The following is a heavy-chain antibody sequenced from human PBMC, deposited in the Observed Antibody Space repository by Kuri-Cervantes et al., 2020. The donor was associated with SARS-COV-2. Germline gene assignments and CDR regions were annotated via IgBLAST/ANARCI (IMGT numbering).Heavy chain of an antibody. D-gene: IGHD1-26*01. CDR2: ISFDGSGQ. CDR1: GFSCENFG. CDR3: ASDQGPGLLTVQGAVFEH. Sequence: GGSLRLSCAASGFSCENFGMHWVRQAPGKGLEWLTVISFDGSGQYYGDSAKGRFIISRDNSNNIHYLQMNGLKTEDTALYYCASDQGPGLLTVQGAVFEHWGQGALVPCPS. J-gene: IGHJ1*01. V-gene: IGHV3-30*03.